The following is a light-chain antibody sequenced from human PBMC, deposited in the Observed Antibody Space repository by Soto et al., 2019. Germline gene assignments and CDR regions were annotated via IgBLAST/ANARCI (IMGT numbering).Light chain of an antibody. CDR1: QSVSSN. V-gene: IGKV3-15*01. CDR3: QQYNNWPWT. CDR2: GAS. Sequence: EIVMTQSPATLSVSPGERATLSCRASQSVSSNLAWYQRKPGQAPRLLIYGASTRATGIPARFSGSGSGTEFTLTISSLQSEDFAVYYCQQYNNWPWTFGQGTKVDNK. J-gene: IGKJ1*01.